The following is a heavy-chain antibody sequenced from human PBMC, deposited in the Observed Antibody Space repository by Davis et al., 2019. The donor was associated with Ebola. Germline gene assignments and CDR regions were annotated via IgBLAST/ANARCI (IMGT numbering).Heavy chain of an antibody. CDR2: ISYDGSNK. D-gene: IGHD3-3*01. CDR1: GFTFSSYA. CDR3: ARDLLLEWLPTYYYYYYGMDV. J-gene: IGHJ6*02. Sequence: GESLKISCAASGFTFSSYAMHWVRQAPGKGLEWVAVISYDGSNKYYADSVKGRFTISRDNSKNTLYLQMNSLRAEDTAVYYCARDLLLEWLPTYYYYYYGMDVWGQGTTVTVSS. V-gene: IGHV3-30-3*01.